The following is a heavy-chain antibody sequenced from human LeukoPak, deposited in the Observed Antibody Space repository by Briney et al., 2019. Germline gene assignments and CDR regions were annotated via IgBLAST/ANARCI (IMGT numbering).Heavy chain of an antibody. J-gene: IGHJ4*02. Sequence: PGGSLRLSCAASGFTFSSYWLSWVRQAPGKGLEWVANIKQDGSEKYYVDSVKGRFTISRGNAKNSLYLQMNSLRAEDTAVYYCARADIVVVVAATCFDYWGQGTLVTVSS. D-gene: IGHD2-15*01. CDR1: GFTFSSYW. CDR2: IKQDGSEK. V-gene: IGHV3-7*01. CDR3: ARADIVVVVAATCFDY.